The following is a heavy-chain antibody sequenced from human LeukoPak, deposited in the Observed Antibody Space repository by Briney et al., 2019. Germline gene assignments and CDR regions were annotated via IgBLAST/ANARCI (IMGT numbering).Heavy chain of an antibody. CDR3: AKDLSSLFNSFNI. V-gene: IGHV3-43*02. J-gene: IGHJ3*02. CDR2: ISADGTRT. D-gene: IGHD2/OR15-2a*01. CDR1: GFTFDEYA. Sequence: GSLRLSCAASGFTFDEYAMHWVRQAPGKGLEWVSLISADGTRTFNVASVKGRFTVSRDNNKNSLYLQMNNLRTEDTALYYCAKDLSSLFNSFNIWGQGTLVTVSS.